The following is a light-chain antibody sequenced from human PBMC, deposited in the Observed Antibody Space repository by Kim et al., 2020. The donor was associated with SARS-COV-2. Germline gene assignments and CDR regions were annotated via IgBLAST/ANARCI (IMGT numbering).Light chain of an antibody. J-gene: IGKJ1*01. CDR3: QQYNNWPRT. V-gene: IGKV3-15*01. CDR2: GAS. CDR1: QILSTN. Sequence: EIVMTQSPATLSVSPGERATLSCRASQILSTNLAWYQQKPGQAPRLLIYGASSRATGIPARFSGSGSGTEFTLTISSLQSEDFAVYYCQQYNNWPRTFGQGTKVEIK.